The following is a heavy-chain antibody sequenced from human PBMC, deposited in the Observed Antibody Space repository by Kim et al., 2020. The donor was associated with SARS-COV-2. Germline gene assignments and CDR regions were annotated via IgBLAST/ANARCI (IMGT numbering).Heavy chain of an antibody. CDR1: GFTFSNAW. Sequence: GGSLRLSCAASGFTFSNAWMSWVRQAPGKGLEWVGRIKSKTDGGTTDYAAPVKGRFTISRDDSKNTLYLQMNSLKTEDTAVYYCTTDLTQWLFPRRDYWGQGTLVTVSS. V-gene: IGHV3-15*01. CDR3: TTDLTQWLFPRRDY. D-gene: IGHD3-22*01. J-gene: IGHJ4*02. CDR2: IKSKTDGGTT.